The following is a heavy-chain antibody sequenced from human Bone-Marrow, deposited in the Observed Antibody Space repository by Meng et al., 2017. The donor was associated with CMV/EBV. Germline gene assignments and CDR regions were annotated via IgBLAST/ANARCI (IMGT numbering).Heavy chain of an antibody. CDR3: ARDVPAYYYDSNGFYYDS. CDR1: EFTFTDYY. V-gene: IGHV3-11*01. D-gene: IGHD3-22*01. Sequence: GESLKISCAASEFTFTDYYMSWIRQAPGKGLEWISYISSGGTLTYYADSVKGRFTISRDNAKNSLHLQMNSLRAEDTAVYYCARDVPAYYYDSNGFYYDSCGQGTLVTVSS. CDR2: ISSGGTLT. J-gene: IGHJ4*02.